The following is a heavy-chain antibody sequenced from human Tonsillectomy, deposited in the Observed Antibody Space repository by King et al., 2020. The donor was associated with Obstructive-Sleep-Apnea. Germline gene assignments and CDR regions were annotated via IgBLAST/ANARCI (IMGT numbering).Heavy chain of an antibody. D-gene: IGHD3-22*01. V-gene: IGHV3-7*03. J-gene: IGHJ3*02. CDR3: ARAQIDYYDTSGYYPNDAFDI. CDR1: GFTFSSYW. Sequence: VQLVESGGGLVQPGGSLRLSCAASGFTFSSYWLTWVRQAPGKGLEWVSSIKQDGSEKYYLDSVKGRFTISRDNANNSLYLQMNSLRAEDTAVYYCARAQIDYYDTSGYYPNDAFDIWGQGTVVTVSS. CDR2: IKQDGSEK.